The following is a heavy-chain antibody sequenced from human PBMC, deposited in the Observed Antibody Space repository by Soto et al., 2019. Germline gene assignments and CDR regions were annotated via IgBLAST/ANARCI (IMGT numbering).Heavy chain of an antibody. CDR3: ARMGAGYYYDSTGYYQSLYYGMDV. D-gene: IGHD3-22*01. CDR2: IAWDDDK. Sequence: PTQTLTLTCTFSGFSLSTSGMCVSWIRQPPGKALEWLALIAWDDDKYYSTSLKTRLTISKDTSKNQVVLTMTNMDPVDTATYYCARMGAGYYYDSTGYYQSLYYGMDVWGQGTTVTVSS. V-gene: IGHV2-70*01. J-gene: IGHJ6*02. CDR1: GFSLSTSGMC.